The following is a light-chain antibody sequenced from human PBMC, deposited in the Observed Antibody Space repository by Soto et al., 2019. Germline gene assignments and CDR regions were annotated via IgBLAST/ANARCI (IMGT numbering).Light chain of an antibody. CDR1: QGISNY. V-gene: IGKV1-27*01. CDR2: AAS. Sequence: DIQMTQSPSSLSASVGDRFTITCRASQGISNYLAWYQQKPGKXPKXXIYAASTLQSGVPSRFSGSGSGTDLTLTISSLQPEDVETYYCQKYNSAHLTFGGGTKVDIK. J-gene: IGKJ4*01. CDR3: QKYNSAHLT.